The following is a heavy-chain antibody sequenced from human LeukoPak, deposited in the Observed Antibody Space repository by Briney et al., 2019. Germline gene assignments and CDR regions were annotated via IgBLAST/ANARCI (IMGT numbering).Heavy chain of an antibody. D-gene: IGHD6-13*01. V-gene: IGHV7-4-1*02. Sequence: ASVKVSCKASGYTFTTYAMNWVRQAPGQGLEWMGWINTNTGNPTYAQGFTGRFVFSLDTSVSTAYLQISSLKAEDTAVYYCAKEGQYSSSWYLGHWGQGTLVTVSS. CDR3: AKEGQYSSSWYLGH. CDR1: GYTFTTYA. J-gene: IGHJ4*02. CDR2: INTNTGNP.